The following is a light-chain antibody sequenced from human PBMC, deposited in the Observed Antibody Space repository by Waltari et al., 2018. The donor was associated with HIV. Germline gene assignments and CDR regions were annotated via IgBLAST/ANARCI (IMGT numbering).Light chain of an antibody. CDR1: QSVLYSSNNKNY. J-gene: IGKJ1*01. Sequence: DIVMTQSPDSLAVSLGEWATFNCKSSQSVLYSSNNKNYLAWYQQKPGQPPKLLIYWASTRESGVPDRFTGSGSGTDFTLTISSLQAEDVAVYYCQQYYSTPRTFGRGTKVEIK. V-gene: IGKV4-1*01. CDR2: WAS. CDR3: QQYYSTPRT.